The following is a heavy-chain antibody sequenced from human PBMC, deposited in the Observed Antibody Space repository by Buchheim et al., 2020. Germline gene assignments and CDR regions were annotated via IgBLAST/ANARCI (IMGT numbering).Heavy chain of an antibody. CDR3: AKDSGLYSITMVRGGGSDLDY. J-gene: IGHJ4*02. CDR2: ISYDGSNK. D-gene: IGHD3-10*01. CDR1: GFTFSSYG. V-gene: IGHV3-30*18. Sequence: QVQLVESGGGVVQPGRSLRLSCAASGFTFSSYGMHWVRQAPGKGLEWVAVISYDGSNKYYADSVKGRFTISRDNSKNTLYLKMNSRRGEDTAVYYWAKDSGLYSITMVRGGGSDLDYWGQGTL.